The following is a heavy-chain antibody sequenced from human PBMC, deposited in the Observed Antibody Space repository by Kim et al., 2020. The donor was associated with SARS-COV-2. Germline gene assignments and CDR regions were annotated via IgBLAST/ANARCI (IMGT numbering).Heavy chain of an antibody. CDR3: ASLYDFSTLRRPDTFDM. Sequence: GGSLRLSCAASGFTFSSFAMSWVRQAPGKGLEWVSGISGSGVTTYYADSVKDRFTISRDNSKNTLYLQMNSLRAEDTAVYYCASLYDFSTLRRPDTFDMWGQGTMVTV. J-gene: IGHJ3*02. CDR1: GFTFSSFA. CDR2: ISGSGVTT. D-gene: IGHD4-4*01. V-gene: IGHV3-23*01.